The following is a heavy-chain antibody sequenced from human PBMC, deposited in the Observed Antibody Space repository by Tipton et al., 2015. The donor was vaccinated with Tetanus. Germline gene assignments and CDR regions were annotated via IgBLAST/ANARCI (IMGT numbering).Heavy chain of an antibody. J-gene: IGHJ5*02. Sequence: TLSLTCTVSGGSMRSYYWSWIRQPPGKGLEWIGYISYSGRTHYNPSLKSRISISRDTSKNQFSLKLSSVTAADTAVYYCARNGYNYGYFSDHWGQGTLVTVSS. CDR1: GGSMRSYY. CDR3: ARNGYNYGYFSDH. V-gene: IGHV4-30-4*01. CDR2: ISYSGRT. D-gene: IGHD5-18*01.